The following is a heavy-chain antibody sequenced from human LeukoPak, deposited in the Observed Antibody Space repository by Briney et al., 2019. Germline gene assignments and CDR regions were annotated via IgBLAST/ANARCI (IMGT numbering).Heavy chain of an antibody. D-gene: IGHD6-13*01. Sequence: YPSETLSLTCTVSGGSTSSYYWSWIRQSPGKGLEWIGQIHYTGGTSYNPSLKSRLTVSLDTSKNQFSLKLSSVTAADTAVYYCARAGDSSGWFWQYWGQGTLVTVSS. CDR3: ARAGDSSGWFWQY. CDR1: GGSTSSYY. J-gene: IGHJ4*02. CDR2: IHYTGGT. V-gene: IGHV4-59*01.